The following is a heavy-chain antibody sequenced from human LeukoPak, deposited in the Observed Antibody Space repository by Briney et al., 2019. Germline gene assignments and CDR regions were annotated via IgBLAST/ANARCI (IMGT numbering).Heavy chain of an antibody. V-gene: IGHV3-30-3*01. CDR3: ARDENSYYYDSSGYYGEYFQH. CDR1: GFTFSSYA. J-gene: IGHJ1*01. Sequence: PGRSLRLSCAASGFTFSSYAMHWVRQAPGKGLEWVAVISYDGSNKYYADSVKGRFTISRDNSKNTLYLQMNSLRAEDTAVYYCARDENSYYYDSSGYYGEYFQHWGQGTLVTVSS. CDR2: ISYDGSNK. D-gene: IGHD3-22*01.